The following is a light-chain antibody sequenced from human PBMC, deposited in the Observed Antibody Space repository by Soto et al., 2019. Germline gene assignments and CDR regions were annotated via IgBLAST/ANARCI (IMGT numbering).Light chain of an antibody. J-gene: IGKJ1*01. CDR1: QSISTW. Sequence: DIQMTQSPSTLYASVGDRVTSTFRASQSISTWLAWYQQEPGQAPKLLIHKASSLQSGVPSRFRRSGSGTAFMFTSSSLHPDDFATDYCQQYNSYSPTFGQGTRVDIK. V-gene: IGKV1-5*03. CDR2: KAS. CDR3: QQYNSYSPT.